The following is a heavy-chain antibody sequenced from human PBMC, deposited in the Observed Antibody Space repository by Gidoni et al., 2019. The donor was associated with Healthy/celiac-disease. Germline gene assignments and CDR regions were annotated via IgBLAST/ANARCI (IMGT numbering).Heavy chain of an antibody. Sequence: QVQLVESGGGVVQPGRSLRLSCAASGFTFSSYGMPWVRQAPGKGLEWVAVISYDGSNKYYADSVKGRFTISRDNSKNTLYLQMNSLRAEDTAVYYCAKDQETSLDYWGQGTLVTVSS. CDR2: ISYDGSNK. J-gene: IGHJ4*02. V-gene: IGHV3-30*18. D-gene: IGHD2-2*01. CDR1: GFTFSSYG. CDR3: AKDQETSLDY.